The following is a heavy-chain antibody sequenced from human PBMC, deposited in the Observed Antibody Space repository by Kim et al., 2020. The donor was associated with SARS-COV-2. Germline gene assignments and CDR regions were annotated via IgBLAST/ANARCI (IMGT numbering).Heavy chain of an antibody. CDR2: ISAYNDNT. D-gene: IGHD2-21*02. Sequence: ASVKVSCKASGYTFTSYGISWVRQAPGQGLEWMGWISAYNDNTNYAQKLQGRVTITTDTSTSTAYMELRSLRSDDTAVYYCARYALLGDSHYYYYYGMDVWGQGTTVTVSS. CDR1: GYTFTSYG. V-gene: IGHV1-18*01. J-gene: IGHJ6*02. CDR3: ARYALLGDSHYYYYYGMDV.